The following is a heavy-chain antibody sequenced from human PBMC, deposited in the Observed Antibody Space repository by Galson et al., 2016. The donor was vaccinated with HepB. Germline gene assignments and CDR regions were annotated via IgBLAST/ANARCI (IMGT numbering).Heavy chain of an antibody. CDR1: GFAFSSHW. V-gene: IGHV3-74*01. D-gene: IGHD4-23*01. CDR3: VRDHSVVPTTAYNWFDP. CDR2: INSDGTIS. J-gene: IGHJ5*02. Sequence: SLRLSCAASGFAFSSHWMHWVRQDLGKGLVWVSRINSDGTISNYADSVKGRFTTSRDNAKNTLYLRMNSLRAEDTAVYFCVRDHSVVPTTAYNWFDPWGRGTLVTVSS.